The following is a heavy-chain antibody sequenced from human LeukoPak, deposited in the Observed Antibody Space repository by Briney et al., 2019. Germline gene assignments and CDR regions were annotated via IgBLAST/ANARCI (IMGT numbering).Heavy chain of an antibody. CDR2: ISHSSSII. D-gene: IGHD3-10*02. CDR3: AELGITMIGGV. CDR1: GFTFSSYG. J-gene: IGHJ6*04. Sequence: GGSLRLSCTASGFTFSSYGMNWVRQAPGKGLEWVSYISHSSSIIYYADSVKGRFTISRDNAKNSLYLQMNSLRAEDTAVYYCAELGITMIGGVWGKGTTVTISS. V-gene: IGHV3-48*03.